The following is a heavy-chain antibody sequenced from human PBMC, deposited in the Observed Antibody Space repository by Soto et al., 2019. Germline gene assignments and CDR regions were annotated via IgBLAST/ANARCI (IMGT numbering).Heavy chain of an antibody. V-gene: IGHV4-34*01. CDR3: ARGVQGIAARLGWFDP. CDR1: GGSFSGYY. D-gene: IGHD6-6*01. CDR2: INHSGST. J-gene: IGHJ5*02. Sequence: SETLSLTCAVYGGSFSGYYWSWIRQPPGKGLEWIGEINHSGSTNYNPSLKSRVTISVDTSKNQFSLKLSSVTAADTAVYYCARGVQGIAARLGWFDPWGQGTLVTSPQ.